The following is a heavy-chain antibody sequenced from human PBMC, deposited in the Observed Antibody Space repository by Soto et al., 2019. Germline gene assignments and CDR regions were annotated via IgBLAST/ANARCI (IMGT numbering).Heavy chain of an antibody. J-gene: IGHJ4*02. CDR3: AKAGRGYCSSTSCYFDY. V-gene: IGHV3-9*01. D-gene: IGHD2-2*01. Sequence: GGSLRLSCAASGFTFDDYAMHWVRQAPGKGLEWVSGISWNSGSIGYADSVKGRFTISRDNAKNSLYLQMNSLRAEDTALYYCAKAGRGYCSSTSCYFDYWGQGTLVTVSS. CDR2: ISWNSGSI. CDR1: GFTFDDYA.